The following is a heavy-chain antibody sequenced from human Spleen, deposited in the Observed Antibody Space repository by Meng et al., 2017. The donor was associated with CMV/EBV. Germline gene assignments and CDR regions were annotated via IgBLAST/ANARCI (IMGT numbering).Heavy chain of an antibody. J-gene: IGHJ4*02. V-gene: IGHV1-46*01. CDR2: INPSGGSA. D-gene: IGHD6-13*01. Sequence: ASVKVSCKASGYTFSTYHMHWVRQAPGQGLEWMGVINPSGGSATYAQKFRGRVTVTRDTSTSTVYMELSSLRSEDTAVYYCARVPYSSSWVPFDYWGQGTLVTVSS. CDR1: GYTFSTYH. CDR3: ARVPYSSSWVPFDY.